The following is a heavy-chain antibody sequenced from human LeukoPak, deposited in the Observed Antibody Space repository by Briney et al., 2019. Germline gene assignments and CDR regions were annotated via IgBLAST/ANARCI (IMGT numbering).Heavy chain of an antibody. CDR3: ARDRVGYSYGATFDY. Sequence: ASVKVSCKASGGTFSSYAISSVRQAPGQGLEWMGGIIPIFGTANYAQKFQGRVTITADESTSTAYMELSSPRSEDTAVYYCARDRVGYSYGATFDYWGQGTLVTVSS. J-gene: IGHJ4*02. CDR2: IIPIFGTA. CDR1: GGTFSSYA. D-gene: IGHD5-18*01. V-gene: IGHV1-69*13.